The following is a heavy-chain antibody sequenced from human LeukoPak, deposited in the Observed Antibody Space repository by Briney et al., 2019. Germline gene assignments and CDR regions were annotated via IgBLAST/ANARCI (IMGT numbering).Heavy chain of an antibody. CDR2: IKQDGSEK. CDR3: ARDALDSRNDFWSGYGY. Sequence: GGSLRLSCAASGFTFSSYWMSWVRQAPGKGLEWVANIKQDGSEKYYVDSVKGRFTISRDNAKNSLYLQMNSLRAEDTAVYYCARDALDSRNDFWSGYGYWGQGTLVTVSS. D-gene: IGHD3-3*01. J-gene: IGHJ4*02. V-gene: IGHV3-7*01. CDR1: GFTFSSYW.